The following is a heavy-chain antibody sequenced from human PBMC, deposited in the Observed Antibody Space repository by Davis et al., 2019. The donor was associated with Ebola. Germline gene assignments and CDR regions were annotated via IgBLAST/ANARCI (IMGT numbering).Heavy chain of an antibody. Sequence: GESLKISCAASGFIVSSYYMSWVRQAPGKGLEWVSVIYSGGTTYYADSLKGRFTISRDDAKTTLYLQMNSLRADDAAVYYFVRGGPENLMVVAVVPLFESWGQGVLITVSS. V-gene: IGHV3-53*01. CDR2: IYSGGTT. CDR3: VRGGPENLMVVAVVPLFES. CDR1: GFIVSSYY. J-gene: IGHJ4*02. D-gene: IGHD2-8*01.